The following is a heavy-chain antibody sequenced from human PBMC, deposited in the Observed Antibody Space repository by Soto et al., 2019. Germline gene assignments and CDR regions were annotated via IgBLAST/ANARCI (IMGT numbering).Heavy chain of an antibody. J-gene: IGHJ4*02. CDR1: GGSISSYY. V-gene: IGHV4-59*01. Sequence: PSETLSLTCTVSGGSISSYYWSWIRQPPGKGLEWIGYIYYSGSTNYNPSLKSRVTISVDTSKNQFSLKLSSVTAADTAVYYCARDSYDYTYDYWGQGTLVTVSS. CDR3: ARDSYDYTYDY. CDR2: IYYSGST. D-gene: IGHD3-16*01.